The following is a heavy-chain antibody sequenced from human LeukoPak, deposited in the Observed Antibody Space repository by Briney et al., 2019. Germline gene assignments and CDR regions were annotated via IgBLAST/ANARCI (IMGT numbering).Heavy chain of an antibody. CDR3: AKATGNLGT. V-gene: IGHV3-23*01. CDR1: GFTFSSYG. CDR2: ISNSDANT. J-gene: IGHJ5*02. Sequence: QPGGTLRLSCAASGFTFSSYGMSWVRQAPGKGLEWVSTISNSDANTYYADSVKGRFTISRDNSKNTLYLQMNSLTVEDMAIYYCAKATGNLGTWGQGTLVTVSS. D-gene: IGHD1-1*01.